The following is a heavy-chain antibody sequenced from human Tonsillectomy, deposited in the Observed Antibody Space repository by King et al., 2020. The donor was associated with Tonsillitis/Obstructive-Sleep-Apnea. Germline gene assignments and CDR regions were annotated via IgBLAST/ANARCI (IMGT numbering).Heavy chain of an antibody. V-gene: IGHV4-39*01. CDR1: GGSISSSSYY. CDR3: ARRDAVVVITFDY. Sequence: QLQESGPGLVKPSETLSLTCTVSGGSISSSSYYWGWIRQPPGKGLEWIGSIYYSGSTYYNPYLKSRVTISVDTSKNQFSLKLSSVTAADTAVYYCARRDAVVVITFDYWGQGTLVTVSS. CDR2: IYYSGST. J-gene: IGHJ4*02. D-gene: IGHD3-22*01.